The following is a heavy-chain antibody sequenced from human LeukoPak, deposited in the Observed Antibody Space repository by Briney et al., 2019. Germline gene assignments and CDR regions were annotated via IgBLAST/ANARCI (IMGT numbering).Heavy chain of an antibody. CDR2: TNWDGAST. J-gene: IGHJ6*03. CDR3: GRVYCSTTSCYDYYDYYMDV. D-gene: IGHD2-2*01. V-gene: IGHV3-20*04. CDR1: GFRFDGYG. Sequence: GGSLRLSCAASGFRFDGYGMSWVRHVPGKGLEWVSGTNWDGASTGYADSVKGRFTISRDNVKNFLYLQMNSLRVEDTALYFCGRVYCSTTSCYDYYDYYMDVWGKGTTVTVSS.